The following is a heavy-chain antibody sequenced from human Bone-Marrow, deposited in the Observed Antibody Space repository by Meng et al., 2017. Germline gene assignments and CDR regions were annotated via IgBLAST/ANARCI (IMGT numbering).Heavy chain of an antibody. CDR3: ARASGWYVLGYFDL. V-gene: IGHV4-59*01. D-gene: IGHD6-19*01. CDR1: GGSISSYY. CDR2: IYYSGST. J-gene: IGHJ2*01. Sequence: SETLSLTCTVSGGSISSYYWSWIRQPPGKGLEWIGYIYYSGSTNYNPSLKSRVTISVDTSKNQFSLKLSSVTAADTAVYYCARASGWYVLGYFDLWGRGTLVTRLL.